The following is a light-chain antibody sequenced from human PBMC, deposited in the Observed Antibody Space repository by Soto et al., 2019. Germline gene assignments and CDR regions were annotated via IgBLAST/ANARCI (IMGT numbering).Light chain of an antibody. CDR3: RPSCSTPPT. Sequence: DIQMTQSPSSLSASVGDRVTITCRASQSISSYVNWYQQKPGKAPKFLFSGESSLQSGVPSRFSGGGYGTEFTLTISSLQSDDFATYCCRPSCSTPPTVGGGTKVEIK. V-gene: IGKV1-39*01. CDR2: GES. CDR1: QSISSY. J-gene: IGKJ4*01.